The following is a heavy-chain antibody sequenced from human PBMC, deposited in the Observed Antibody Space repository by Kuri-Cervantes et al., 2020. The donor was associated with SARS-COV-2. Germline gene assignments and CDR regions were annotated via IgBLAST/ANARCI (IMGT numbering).Heavy chain of an antibody. CDR2: INHSGST. D-gene: IGHD4-17*01. J-gene: IGHJ6*03. V-gene: IGHV4-34*01. CDR3: ARAYGFLRYIYYMDV. Sequence: ESLKISCAASGFTFSSYGMHWIRQPPGKGLEWIGEINHSGSTNYNPSLKSRVTISVDTSSKQFSLHLGSVTAADTAVYYCARAYGFLRYIYYMDVWGRGTTVTVSS. CDR1: GFTFSSYG.